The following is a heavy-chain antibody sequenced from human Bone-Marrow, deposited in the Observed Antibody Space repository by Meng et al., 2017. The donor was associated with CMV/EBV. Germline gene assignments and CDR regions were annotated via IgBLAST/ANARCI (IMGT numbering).Heavy chain of an antibody. J-gene: IGHJ6*02. CDR3: ARGPGPHYYDFWSGYTTGYYYYGMDV. CDR1: GYSFSNYG. V-gene: IGHV1-18*01. D-gene: IGHD3-3*01. Sequence: ASVKVSCKASGYSFSNYGITWVRQAPGQGLEWMGWISAYNGNTNYAQKLQGRVTMTTDTSTSTAYMELRSLRSDDTAVYYCARGPGPHYYDFWSGYTTGYYYYGMDVWGQGTTVTVSS. CDR2: ISAYNGNT.